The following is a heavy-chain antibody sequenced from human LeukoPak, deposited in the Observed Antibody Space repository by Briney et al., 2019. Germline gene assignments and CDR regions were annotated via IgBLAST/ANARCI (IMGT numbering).Heavy chain of an antibody. CDR1: GFTFSSYA. CDR2: ISSSGSYI. CDR3: AKRVGATTLGPFDY. J-gene: IGHJ4*02. V-gene: IGHV3-21*06. D-gene: IGHD1-26*01. Sequence: PGGSLRLSCAASGFTFSSYAIQWVRQAPGKGLEWVSSISSSGSYIYYADSVKGRFTISRDNAKNSLDLQMNSLRVEDTAVYYCAKRVGATTLGPFDYWGQGTLVTVSS.